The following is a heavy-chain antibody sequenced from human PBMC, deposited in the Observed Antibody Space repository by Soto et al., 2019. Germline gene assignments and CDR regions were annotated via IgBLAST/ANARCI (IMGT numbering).Heavy chain of an antibody. Sequence: EVQLVESGGGLVKPGGSLRLSCAASGFTFSSYSMNWVRQAPGKGLEWVSSISSSSSYIYYADSVKGRFTISRDNAKNSLYLQMNSLRAEDTAVYYCVRDRDIAARVSNGMDVWGQGTTVTVSS. J-gene: IGHJ6*02. V-gene: IGHV3-21*01. D-gene: IGHD6-6*01. CDR2: ISSSSSYI. CDR1: GFTFSSYS. CDR3: VRDRDIAARVSNGMDV.